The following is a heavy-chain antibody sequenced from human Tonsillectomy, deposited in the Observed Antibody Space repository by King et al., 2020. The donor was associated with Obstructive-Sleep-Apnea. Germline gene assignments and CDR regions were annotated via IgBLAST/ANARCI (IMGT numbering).Heavy chain of an antibody. D-gene: IGHD5-24*01. Sequence: VQLQESGPGLVKPSETLSLTCTVSGGSISSYYWTWIRQPPGEGLGWIGYIYYSGITHYNPSLKSRVTISLDTSKNQFSLKLSPVTAADTAVYYCARLAEMATVVDYWGQGTLVTVSS. CDR2: IYYSGIT. CDR1: GGSISSYY. V-gene: IGHV4-59*08. J-gene: IGHJ4*02. CDR3: ARLAEMATVVDY.